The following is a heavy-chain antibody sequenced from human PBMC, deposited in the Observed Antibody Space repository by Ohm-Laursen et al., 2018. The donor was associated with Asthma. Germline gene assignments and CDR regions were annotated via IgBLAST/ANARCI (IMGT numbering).Heavy chain of an antibody. Sequence: SSVKVSCKASGGTFSSYAISWVRQAPGQGLEWMGGIIPIFGTANYAQKFQGRVTMTRDTSTSTVYMELSSLRSEDTAVYYCARDSAVTQMGYFDYWGQGTLVTVSS. V-gene: IGHV1-69*05. CDR3: ARDSAVTQMGYFDY. D-gene: IGHD4-17*01. CDR2: IIPIFGTA. J-gene: IGHJ4*02. CDR1: GGTFSSYA.